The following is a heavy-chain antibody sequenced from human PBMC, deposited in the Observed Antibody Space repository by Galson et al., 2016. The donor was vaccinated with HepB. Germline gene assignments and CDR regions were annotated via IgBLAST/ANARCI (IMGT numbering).Heavy chain of an antibody. CDR1: GFTVTSNY. Sequence: SLRLSCAASGFTVTSNYMSWVRQAPGKGLEWVSVIYRSGSTYFADSVKGRFTISRDYSKNTLYLQMNSLRAEDTAVYYCARAAGYSSSWRVFDYWGQGTLVTVSS. J-gene: IGHJ4*02. D-gene: IGHD6-13*01. V-gene: IGHV3-53*01. CDR2: IYRSGST. CDR3: ARAAGYSSSWRVFDY.